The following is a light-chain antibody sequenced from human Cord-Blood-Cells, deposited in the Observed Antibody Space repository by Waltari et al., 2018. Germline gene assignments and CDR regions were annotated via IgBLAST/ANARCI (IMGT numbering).Light chain of an antibody. Sequence: QSALTHPASVSGSPGPSITISCTGTSSDVGSSNLVPWYQQHTGKAPKLMIYEGSKRPSGVSNRFSGSKSGNTASLTISGLQAEDEADYYGCSYAGSSTWVFGGGTKLTVL. CDR1: SSDVGSSNL. CDR3: CSYAGSSTWV. J-gene: IGLJ3*02. CDR2: EGS. V-gene: IGLV2-23*01.